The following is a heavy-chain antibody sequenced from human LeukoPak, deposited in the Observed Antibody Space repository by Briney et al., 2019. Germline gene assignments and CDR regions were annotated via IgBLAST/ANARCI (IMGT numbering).Heavy chain of an antibody. J-gene: IGHJ5*02. CDR3: ASANSSSGFGITSNWFDP. CDR2: IIPIFGTA. D-gene: IGHD6-6*01. CDR1: GGTFSSYA. V-gene: IGHV1-69*06. Sequence: GASVKVSCKASGGTFSSYAISWVRQAPGQGLEWMGGIIPIFGTANYAQKFQGRVTITADKSTSTAYMELSSLRSEDTAVYYCASANSSSGFGITSNWFDPWGQGTLVTVSS.